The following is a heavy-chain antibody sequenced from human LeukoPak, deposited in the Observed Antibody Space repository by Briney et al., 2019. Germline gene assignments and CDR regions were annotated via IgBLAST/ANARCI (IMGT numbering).Heavy chain of an antibody. CDR3: AREKNYGSGSYYNHYYYYMDV. J-gene: IGHJ6*03. D-gene: IGHD3-10*01. CDR2: IIPIFGTA. V-gene: IGHV1-69*05. Sequence: SVKVSCKASGGTFSSYAISWVRQAPGQGLEWVGGIIPIFGTANYAQKFQGRVTITTDESTSTAYMELSSLRSEDTAVYYCAREKNYGSGSYYNHYYYYMDVWGKGTTVTVSS. CDR1: GGTFSSYA.